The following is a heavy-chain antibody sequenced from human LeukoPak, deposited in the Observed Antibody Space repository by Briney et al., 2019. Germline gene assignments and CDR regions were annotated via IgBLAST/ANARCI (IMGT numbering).Heavy chain of an antibody. CDR3: AREASQKGAHYMDV. Sequence: SETLSLTCTVSGGSISSSSYYWGWIRQPPGKGLEWIGSIYYSGSTYYNPSLKSRVTISVDTSKNQFSLKLSSVTAADTAVYYCAREASQKGAHYMDVWGKGTTVTISS. V-gene: IGHV4-39*07. D-gene: IGHD3-16*01. J-gene: IGHJ6*03. CDR2: IYYSGST. CDR1: GGSISSSSYY.